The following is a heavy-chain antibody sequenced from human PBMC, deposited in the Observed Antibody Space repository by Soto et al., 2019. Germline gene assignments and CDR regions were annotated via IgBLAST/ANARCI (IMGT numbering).Heavy chain of an antibody. V-gene: IGHV1-69*13. D-gene: IGHD2-21*02. CDR3: ARDRALCGGDCYSGMDV. CDR1: GGTFSSYA. Sequence: SVKVSFKASGGTFSSYASSWGRQAPGQGLEWMGGIIPIFGTANYAQKFQGRVTITADESTSTAYMELSSLRSEDTAVYYCARDRALCGGDCYSGMDVWGQGTTVTVSS. J-gene: IGHJ6*02. CDR2: IIPIFGTA.